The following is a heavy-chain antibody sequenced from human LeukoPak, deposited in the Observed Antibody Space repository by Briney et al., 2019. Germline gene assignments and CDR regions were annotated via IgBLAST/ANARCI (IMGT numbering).Heavy chain of an antibody. CDR1: GFTFSNYA. Sequence: GSLRLSCAASGFTFSNYAMSWVRQAPGKGLEWVSTISVSGDSTNYADSVKGRFTMSRDNSKNTLYLQMNSLRAEDTAVYYCAKAPNNFWSGATRYFDDWGQGTLVTVSS. D-gene: IGHD3-3*01. CDR2: ISVSGDST. CDR3: AKAPNNFWSGATRYFDD. J-gene: IGHJ4*02. V-gene: IGHV3-23*01.